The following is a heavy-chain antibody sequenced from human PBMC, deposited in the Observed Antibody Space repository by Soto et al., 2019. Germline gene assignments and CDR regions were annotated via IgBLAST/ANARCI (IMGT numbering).Heavy chain of an antibody. J-gene: IGHJ5*02. CDR3: ARGELYDYIWGSYRKNWFDP. Sequence: SETLSLTCAVYGGSFSGYYWSWIRQPPGKGLEWIGEINHSGSTNYNPSLKSRVTISVDTSKNQFSLKLSSVTAADTAVYYCARGELYDYIWGSYRKNWFDPWGQGTLVTVSS. CDR2: INHSGST. D-gene: IGHD3-16*02. V-gene: IGHV4-34*01. CDR1: GGSFSGYY.